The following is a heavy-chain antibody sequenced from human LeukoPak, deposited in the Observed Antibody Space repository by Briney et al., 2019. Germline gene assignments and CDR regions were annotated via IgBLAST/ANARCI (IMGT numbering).Heavy chain of an antibody. D-gene: IGHD5-24*01. V-gene: IGHV3-9*01. Sequence: GGSLRLSCAASGFTFDDYVMHWVRQAPGKGLEWVSNICWNSRSIGYADSVKGRFTISRDNAKNSLYLQMNSLRAEDTALYYCAKDKYGDNDYYFYGLDVWGQGTTVTVSS. CDR2: ICWNSRSI. J-gene: IGHJ6*02. CDR3: AKDKYGDNDYYFYGLDV. CDR1: GFTFDDYV.